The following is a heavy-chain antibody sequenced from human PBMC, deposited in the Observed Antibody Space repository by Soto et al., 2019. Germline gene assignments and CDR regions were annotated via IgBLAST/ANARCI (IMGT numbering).Heavy chain of an antibody. CDR1: GFTFSSYS. V-gene: IGHV3-48*01. D-gene: IGHD2-15*01. Sequence: GGSLRLSCAASGFTFSSYSMNWVRQAPGKGLEWVSYISSSSSTIYYADSVKGRFTISRDNAKNSLYLQMNSLRAEDTAVYYCARDEGYCSGGSCHKDAFDIWGQGTMVTVSS. CDR2: ISSSSSTI. CDR3: ARDEGYCSGGSCHKDAFDI. J-gene: IGHJ3*02.